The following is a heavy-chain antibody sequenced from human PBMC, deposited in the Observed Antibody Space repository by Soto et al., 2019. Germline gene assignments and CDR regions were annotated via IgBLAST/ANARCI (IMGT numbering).Heavy chain of an antibody. Sequence: PSETLSLTCTVSGGSISSCDYYWSWIRQPPGKGLEWIGYIYYSGSTYYNPSLKSRVTISVDTSKNQFSLKLSSVTAADTAVYYCARVKGDIVVVVAATPGFVWFDPWGQGTLVTVSS. CDR1: GGSISSCDYY. CDR2: IYYSGST. V-gene: IGHV4-30-4*01. D-gene: IGHD2-15*01. J-gene: IGHJ5*02. CDR3: ARVKGDIVVVVAATPGFVWFDP.